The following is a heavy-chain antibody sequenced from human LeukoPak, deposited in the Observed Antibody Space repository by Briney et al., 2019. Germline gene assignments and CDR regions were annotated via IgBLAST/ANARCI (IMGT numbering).Heavy chain of an antibody. D-gene: IGHD4-17*01. CDR1: GGSISSSSYY. J-gene: IGHJ4*02. CDR2: KYYSGST. V-gene: IGHV4-39*01. Sequence: SSETVSLPCTVSGGSISSSSYYWGWIRQPPGKGLEWIGSKYYSGSTYYNPSLKSRVTLSVDTSKNQFSLKLSSVTAADTAVYCCARHIDMRTTLTPFDYWGQGTLVTVSS. CDR3: ARHIDMRTTLTPFDY.